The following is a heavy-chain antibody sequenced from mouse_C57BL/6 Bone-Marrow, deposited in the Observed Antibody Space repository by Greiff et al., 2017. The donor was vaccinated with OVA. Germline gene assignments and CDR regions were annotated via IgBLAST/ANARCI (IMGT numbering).Heavy chain of an antibody. J-gene: IGHJ3*01. D-gene: IGHD1-1*01. V-gene: IGHV1-52*01. CDR1: GYTFTSYW. CDR3: ARRDSSSWFAY. Sequence: QVQLQQPGAELVRPGSSVKLSCKASGYTFTSYWMHWVKQRPIQGLEWIGNIDPSDSETHYNQKFKDKATLTVDKSSSTAYMPLSSLTSEDSAVYYCARRDSSSWFAYWGQGTLVTVSA. CDR2: IDPSDSET.